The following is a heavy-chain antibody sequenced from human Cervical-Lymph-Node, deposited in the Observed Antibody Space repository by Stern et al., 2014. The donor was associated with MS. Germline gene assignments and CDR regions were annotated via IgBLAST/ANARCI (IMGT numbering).Heavy chain of an antibody. CDR2: IIPMLGTT. D-gene: IGHD3-10*01. Sequence: QVQLMQSGAEVKKPGSSVKVSCTASRDTFSHSALSWLRQAPGQGLEWMGGIIPMLGTTSYAQKFQGRVTITADRSTNIAYMELRSLKFDDSAVYFCARDQGDYGSGSEDSWFDPWGQGTRVTVSS. CDR1: RDTFSHSA. J-gene: IGHJ5*02. CDR3: ARDQGDYGSGSEDSWFDP. V-gene: IGHV1-69*06.